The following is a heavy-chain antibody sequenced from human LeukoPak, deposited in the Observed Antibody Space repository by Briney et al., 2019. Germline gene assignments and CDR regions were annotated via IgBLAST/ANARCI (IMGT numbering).Heavy chain of an antibody. Sequence: ASVKVSCKASGYTFTGYYIHWVRQAPGQGLEWMGWINPNSGGTNYAQKFQGRVTMTRDTSVTTAYVELSRLRSDDTALYYCARVIVGGAAADFDYWGQGTLVTVSS. V-gene: IGHV1-2*02. J-gene: IGHJ4*02. CDR1: GYTFTGYY. D-gene: IGHD6-13*01. CDR3: ARVIVGGAAADFDY. CDR2: INPNSGGT.